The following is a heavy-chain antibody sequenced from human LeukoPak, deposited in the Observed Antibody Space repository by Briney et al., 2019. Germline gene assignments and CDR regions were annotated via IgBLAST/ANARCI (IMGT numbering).Heavy chain of an antibody. Sequence: SETLSLTCTVSGGSISSSSYYWGWIRQPPGKGLEWIGSIYYSGSTYYNPSLKSRVTISVDTSKNQFSLKLSSVTAADTAVYYCARDPNYYDSSGYYGERAFDYWGQGTLVTVSS. CDR3: ARDPNYYDSSGYYGERAFDY. J-gene: IGHJ4*02. CDR1: GGSISSSSYY. D-gene: IGHD3-22*01. V-gene: IGHV4-39*07. CDR2: IYYSGST.